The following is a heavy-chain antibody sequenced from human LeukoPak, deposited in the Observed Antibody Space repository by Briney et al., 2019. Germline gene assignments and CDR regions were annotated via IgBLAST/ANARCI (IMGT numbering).Heavy chain of an antibody. J-gene: IGHJ4*02. Sequence: GGSLRLSCAASGFTFSSYAMSWVRQAPGKGLEWVSGISGSGDNTYYADSVKGRFTISRDNSKNTLYLQMNSLRAEDTAVYYCATRGSTWYVLGDYWGQGTLVTVSS. CDR1: GFTFSSYA. D-gene: IGHD1-26*01. V-gene: IGHV3-23*01. CDR3: ATRGSTWYVLGDY. CDR2: ISGSGDNT.